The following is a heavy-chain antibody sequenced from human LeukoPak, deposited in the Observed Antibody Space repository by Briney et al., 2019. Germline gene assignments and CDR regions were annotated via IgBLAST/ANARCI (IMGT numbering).Heavy chain of an antibody. D-gene: IGHD3-10*01. Sequence: TSETLSLTCAVYGGSFSGYYWSWIRQPPGKGLEWIGEINHSGSTNYNPSLKSRVTISIDSSKNQFSLRLTSVTAADTAVVYCARAEGEIYRRSGSNNWFDPWGQGALVTVSS. CDR1: GGSFSGYY. CDR2: INHSGST. CDR3: ARAEGEIYRRSGSNNWFDP. J-gene: IGHJ5*02. V-gene: IGHV4-34*01.